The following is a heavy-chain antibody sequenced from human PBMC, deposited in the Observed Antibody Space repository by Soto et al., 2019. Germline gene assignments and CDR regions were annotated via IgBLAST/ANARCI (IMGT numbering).Heavy chain of an antibody. Sequence: EVQLVESGGGLVKPGGSLRLSCAASGFTFSNAWMSWVRQAPGKGLEWVGRIKSKTDGGTTDYAAPVKGRFTISRDDSHNTLNLQVNSLKAEDKSVYYCTTGSVIVVIPAATLSPGDDWGQGNPVTVSA. D-gene: IGHD2-2*01. CDR3: TTGSVIVVIPAATLSPGDD. J-gene: IGHJ4*02. CDR2: IKSKTDGGTT. CDR1: GFTFSNAW. V-gene: IGHV3-15*01.